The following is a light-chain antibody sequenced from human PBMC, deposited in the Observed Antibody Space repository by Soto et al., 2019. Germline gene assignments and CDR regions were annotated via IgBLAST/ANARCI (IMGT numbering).Light chain of an antibody. CDR2: GAS. V-gene: IGKV3-20*01. CDR3: NLCGTSHT. Sequence: EIVLTQSPGTLSLSPGERATLSCRASQSVSSTYLAWYQQKPGQPPRLLISGASSRATAFSDRFSGSGSWTLFTLTIDSQESEDFSVYYCNLCGTSHTFGGGTKVEMK. J-gene: IGKJ4*01. CDR1: QSVSSTY.